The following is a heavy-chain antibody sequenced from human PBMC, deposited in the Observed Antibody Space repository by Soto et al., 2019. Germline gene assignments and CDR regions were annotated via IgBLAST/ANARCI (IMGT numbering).Heavy chain of an antibody. D-gene: IGHD3-10*01. V-gene: IGHV4-34*01. CDR1: GGSFSGYY. CDR2: INHSGST. CDR3: ALKGGSGSCHS. J-gene: IGHJ4*02. Sequence: QVQLQQWGAGLLKPSETLSLTCAVYGGSFSGYYWSWIRQPPGKGLEWIGEINHSGSTNYNPSLKSRVTISVDTSKNQFSLKLSSVTAADTAVYYCALKGGSGSCHSWGQGTLVTVSS.